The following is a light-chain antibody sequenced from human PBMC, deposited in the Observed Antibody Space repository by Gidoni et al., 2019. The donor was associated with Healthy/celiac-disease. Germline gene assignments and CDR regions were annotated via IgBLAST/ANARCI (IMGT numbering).Light chain of an antibody. CDR1: SRDVGSYNL. Sequence: QSALPQPASVSGSPGQSITISCTGTSRDVGSYNLVSWYQQHPGKAPKLMIYEGSKRPSGVSNRFSGSKSGNTASLTISGLQAEDEADYYCCSYAGLGVVFGGGTKLTVL. V-gene: IGLV2-23*01. CDR2: EGS. CDR3: CSYAGLGVV. J-gene: IGLJ2*01.